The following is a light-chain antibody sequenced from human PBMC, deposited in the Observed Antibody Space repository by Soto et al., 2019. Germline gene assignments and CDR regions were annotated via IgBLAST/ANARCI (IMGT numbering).Light chain of an antibody. J-gene: IGKJ1*01. CDR1: QTIKTF. CDR3: QQTFVTPRT. V-gene: IGKV1-39*01. Sequence: HSLSSLSSSFVDRVTINCLASQTIKTFLNWYQHKPGKAPKLLIHDATTLHSGVPSRFAASGSGTDFTLTISSLQPEDFATYYCQQTFVTPRTFGQGTKVDIK. CDR2: DAT.